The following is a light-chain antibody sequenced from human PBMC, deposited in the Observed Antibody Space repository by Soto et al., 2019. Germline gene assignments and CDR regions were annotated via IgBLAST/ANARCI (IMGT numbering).Light chain of an antibody. Sequence: QSAPTPTPSVPWSPRHMITLSCTGANNDVANYDYVSWYRQYPGLAPQVIISEVTNRPSVISDRFSGSKSANTAYLTISGLQAEDEADYYCCSHTISGAPVFGGGTKVTVL. J-gene: IGLJ2*01. V-gene: IGLV2-14*01. CDR2: EVT. CDR1: NNDVANYDY. CDR3: CSHTISGAPV.